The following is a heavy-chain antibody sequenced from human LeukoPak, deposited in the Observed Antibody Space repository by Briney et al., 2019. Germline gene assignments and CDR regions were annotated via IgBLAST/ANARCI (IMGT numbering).Heavy chain of an antibody. J-gene: IGHJ4*02. CDR2: IYHLGNT. D-gene: IGHD2-2*01. Sequence: SETLSLTCTVSGGSIDSSGYYWNWIRQHPGQGLEWIGHIYHLGNTYYNPSLSSRVKISVDTSKNQFSLRLTSVTAADTALYYCARQGPSTTSRPLLDYWGQGTLVTVSS. V-gene: IGHV4-31*03. CDR3: ARQGPSTTSRPLLDY. CDR1: GGSIDSSGYY.